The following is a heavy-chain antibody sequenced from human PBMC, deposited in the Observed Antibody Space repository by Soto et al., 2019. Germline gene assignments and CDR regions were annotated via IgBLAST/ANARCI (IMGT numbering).Heavy chain of an antibody. Sequence: ASVKVSCKASGYTFTSYGISWVRQAPGQGLEWMGWISAYNGNTNYAQKLQGRVTMTTDTSTSTAYMELRSLRSDDTAVYYCARVADPVNCVRPEFDYRGQGTLDTVSS. CDR1: GYTFTSYG. CDR2: ISAYNGNT. V-gene: IGHV1-18*01. J-gene: IGHJ4*02. CDR3: ARVADPVNCVRPEFDY. D-gene: IGHD1-1*01.